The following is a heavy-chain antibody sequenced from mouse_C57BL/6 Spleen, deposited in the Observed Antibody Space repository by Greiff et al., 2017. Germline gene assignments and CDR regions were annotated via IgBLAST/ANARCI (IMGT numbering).Heavy chain of an antibody. CDR3: ARRGYYGSSYVLYYFDY. CDR1: GYAFSSSW. V-gene: IGHV1-82*01. D-gene: IGHD1-1*01. CDR2: IYPGDGDT. J-gene: IGHJ2*01. Sequence: QVQLQQSGPELVKPGASVKISCKASGYAFSSSWMNWVKQRPGKGLEWIGRIYPGDGDTNYNGKFKGKATLTADKSSSTAYMQLSSLTSEDSAVYFCARRGYYGSSYVLYYFDYWGQGTTLTVSS.